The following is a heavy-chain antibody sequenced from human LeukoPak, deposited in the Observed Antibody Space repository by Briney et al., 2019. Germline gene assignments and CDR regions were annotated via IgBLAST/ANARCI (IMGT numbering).Heavy chain of an antibody. Sequence: SETLSLTCTVSGGSISSSSYYWGWIRQPPGKGLEWIGSIYYSGSTYYNPSLKSRVTISVDTSKNQFSLKLSSVTAADTVVYYCAIQLELAAFDIWGQGTMVTVSS. CDR1: GGSISSSSYY. CDR2: IYYSGST. D-gene: IGHD1-7*01. V-gene: IGHV4-39*01. J-gene: IGHJ3*02. CDR3: AIQLELAAFDI.